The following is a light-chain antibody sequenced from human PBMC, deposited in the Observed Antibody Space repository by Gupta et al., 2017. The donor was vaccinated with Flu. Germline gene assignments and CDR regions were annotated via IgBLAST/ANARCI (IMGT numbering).Light chain of an antibody. CDR2: EVS. CDR1: SSDVGGYNY. V-gene: IGLV2-8*01. CDR3: NSYAGSNNLV. Sequence: SVTISCTGTSSDVGGYNYVSWYQHHPANAHLLMIYEVSRRAAVAPGRFSASEAGNTASLTVSVLEEEEAADYYSNSYAGSNNLVFGGGTKLTVL. J-gene: IGLJ2*01.